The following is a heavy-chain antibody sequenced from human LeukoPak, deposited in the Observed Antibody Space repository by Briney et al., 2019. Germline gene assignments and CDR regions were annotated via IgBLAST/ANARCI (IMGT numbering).Heavy chain of an antibody. CDR2: IYYSGTT. Sequence: SETLSLTCTVSGGSISSYYWSWIRQPPGKGLEWIGYIYYSGTTNYNPSLKSRLTISVDTSKNQFSLRLSSVTAADTAVYYCARPILLYFGETHGAFDVWGQGTMVTVSS. V-gene: IGHV4-59*12. CDR3: ARPILLYFGETHGAFDV. D-gene: IGHD3-10*01. J-gene: IGHJ3*01. CDR1: GGSISSYY.